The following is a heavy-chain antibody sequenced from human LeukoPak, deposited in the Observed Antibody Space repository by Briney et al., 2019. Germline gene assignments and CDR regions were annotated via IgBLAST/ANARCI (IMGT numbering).Heavy chain of an antibody. Sequence: SETLSLTCTVSGYSISSDYYWGWIRQPPGKGLEWIGRIYHSGSTYYNPSLKSRVTISLDTSKNQFSLRLTSVTAADTGVYYLARGVPMTMVRGMYYWFDPWGQGTLVTVSS. V-gene: IGHV4-38-2*02. J-gene: IGHJ5*02. CDR3: ARGVPMTMVRGMYYWFDP. D-gene: IGHD3-10*01. CDR1: GYSISSDYY. CDR2: IYHSGST.